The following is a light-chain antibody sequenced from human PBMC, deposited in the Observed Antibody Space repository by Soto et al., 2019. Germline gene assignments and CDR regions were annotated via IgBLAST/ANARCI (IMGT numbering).Light chain of an antibody. V-gene: IGKV1-5*03. CDR2: RAS. CDR3: QQYKNSPLT. Sequence: DIQMTQSPSTLSASVGDGVTITCRASQSISSWLAWYQQRPGKAPKLLIYRASTLETGVPSRFSGSGSETHFTLTINSLQPDDFATYYCQQYKNSPLTFGGGTKVEIK. CDR1: QSISSW. J-gene: IGKJ4*01.